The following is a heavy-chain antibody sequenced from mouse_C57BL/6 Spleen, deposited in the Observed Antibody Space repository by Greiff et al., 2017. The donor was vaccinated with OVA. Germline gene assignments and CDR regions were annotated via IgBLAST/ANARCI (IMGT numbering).Heavy chain of an antibody. CDR3: ARNSAGFAY. Sequence: QVQLKESGPGLVQPSQSLSITCTVSGFSLTSYGVHWVRQSPGKGLEWLGVIWRGGSTDYNAAFISRLSISKDNSKSQVFFKMNSLQADDTAIYYCARNSAGFAYWGQGTLVTVSA. CDR1: GFSLTSYG. D-gene: IGHD1-2*01. CDR2: IWRGGST. J-gene: IGHJ3*01. V-gene: IGHV2-2*01.